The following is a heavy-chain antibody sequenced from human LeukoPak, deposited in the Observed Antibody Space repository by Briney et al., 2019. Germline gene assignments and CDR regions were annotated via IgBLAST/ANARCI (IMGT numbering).Heavy chain of an antibody. J-gene: IGHJ5*02. CDR3: TRLSGWFRYWFDP. V-gene: IGHV3-73*01. CDR1: GFTFSGSA. CDR2: IRSKANSYAT. D-gene: IGHD6-19*01. Sequence: GGSLRLSCAASGFTFSGSAMHWVRQASGKGLEWVGRIRSKANSYATAYAASVKGRFTISRDDSKNTAYLQMNSLKTEDTAVYYCTRLSGWFRYWFDPWGQGTLVTVSS.